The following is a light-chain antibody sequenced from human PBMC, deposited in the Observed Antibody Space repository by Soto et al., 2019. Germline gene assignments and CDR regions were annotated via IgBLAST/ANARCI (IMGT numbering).Light chain of an antibody. CDR3: QQYYDTSLT. CDR2: WAS. V-gene: IGKV4-1*01. Sequence: DIVMTQSPDSLAVSLGERATINCKSSQSVFYNSDNSNYLRWYQQKPGQPPKLLIYWASTRESGVPDRFSGAGSGADFTLTISSLQAEDVAVYYCQQYYDTSLTFGGGTRVEI. J-gene: IGKJ4*01. CDR1: QSVFYNSDNSNY.